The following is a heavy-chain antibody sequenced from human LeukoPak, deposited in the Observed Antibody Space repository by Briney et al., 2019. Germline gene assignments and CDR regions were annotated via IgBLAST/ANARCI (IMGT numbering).Heavy chain of an antibody. Sequence: GGSLRLSCAASGFTFSDYYMSWIRQAPGKGLEWVSYISHSGRTIYYADSVKGRFTISRDNAKNSLFLQMNSLRAEDTAVYYCARDTSWVTMVRGVKDYWAQGTLVTVSS. CDR1: GFTFSDYY. J-gene: IGHJ4*02. V-gene: IGHV3-11*01. CDR2: ISHSGRTI. D-gene: IGHD3-10*01. CDR3: ARDTSWVTMVRGVKDY.